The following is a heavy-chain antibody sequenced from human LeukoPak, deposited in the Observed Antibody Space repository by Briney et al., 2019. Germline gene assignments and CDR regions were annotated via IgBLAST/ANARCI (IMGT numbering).Heavy chain of an antibody. J-gene: IGHJ4*02. CDR1: GFTFDDYA. CDR2: ISWNSGSI. Sequence: GGSLRLSCAASGFTFDDYAMHWVRQAPGKGLEWVSGISWNSGSIGYADSVKGRFTISRDNAKNSLYPQMNSLRAEDTASYYCAKDLEQQLVPYYFDYWGQGTLVTVSS. CDR3: AKDLEQQLVPYYFDY. D-gene: IGHD6-13*01. V-gene: IGHV3-9*01.